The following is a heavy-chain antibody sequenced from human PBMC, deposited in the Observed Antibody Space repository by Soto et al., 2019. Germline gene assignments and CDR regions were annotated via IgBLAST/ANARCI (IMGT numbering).Heavy chain of an antibody. CDR2: IYSGGST. Sequence: PGGSLRLSCAASGFTVSSNYMSWVRQAPGRGLEWVSVIYSGGSTYYADSVKGRFTISRDNSKNTLYLQMNSLRAEDTAVYYCARVWDVSGWNGEFEYWGQGTLVTVSS. D-gene: IGHD6-19*01. J-gene: IGHJ4*02. CDR1: GFTVSSNY. CDR3: ARVWDVSGWNGEFEY. V-gene: IGHV3-66*01.